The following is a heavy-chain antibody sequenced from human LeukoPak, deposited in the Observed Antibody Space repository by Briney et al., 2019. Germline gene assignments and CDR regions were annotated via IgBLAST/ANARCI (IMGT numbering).Heavy chain of an antibody. CDR2: IKQDGSEK. V-gene: IGHV3-7*01. Sequence: GGSLRLSCAASGFTFSSYWMSWVRQAPGKGLEWVANIKQDGSEKYYVDSVKGRFTISRDNAKNSLYLQMNSLRAEDTAVYYCARVSSKYYYDSSGYRDCDYWGQGTLVTVSS. J-gene: IGHJ4*02. CDR1: GFTFSSYW. D-gene: IGHD3-22*01. CDR3: ARVSSKYYYDSSGYRDCDY.